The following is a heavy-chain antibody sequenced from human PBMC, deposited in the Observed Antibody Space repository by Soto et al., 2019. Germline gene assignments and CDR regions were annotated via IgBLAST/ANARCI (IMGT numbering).Heavy chain of an antibody. CDR2: INSDGSST. Sequence: EVQLVESGGGLVQPGVSLRLSCAVSGFTFSNYWMHWVRQAPGKGLVWVSRINSDGSSTSYADFVKGRFTISRDNAKNTLYLQMNSVRAEDTAVYYCARFRVDGDYVPWGQGTLVTVSS. V-gene: IGHV3-74*01. D-gene: IGHD4-17*01. J-gene: IGHJ5*02. CDR3: ARFRVDGDYVP. CDR1: GFTFSNYW.